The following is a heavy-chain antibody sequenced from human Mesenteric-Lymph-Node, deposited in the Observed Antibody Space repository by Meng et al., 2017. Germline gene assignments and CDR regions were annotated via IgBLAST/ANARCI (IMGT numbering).Heavy chain of an antibody. J-gene: IGHJ4*02. V-gene: IGHV1-24*01. CDR3: ATYRSLLSGNYLDY. D-gene: IGHD3-3*01. CDR1: GYTLTEVS. Sequence: QGRKVQSGAEVKKPGASVKGPCKVSGYTLTEVSIHWVRQAPGKGLEWMGGFDPEDGGTIYAQKFQGRVTMTEDTSTNTAYMELSSPRSEDTAVYYCATYRSLLSGNYLDYWGQGTLVTVSS. CDR2: FDPEDGGT.